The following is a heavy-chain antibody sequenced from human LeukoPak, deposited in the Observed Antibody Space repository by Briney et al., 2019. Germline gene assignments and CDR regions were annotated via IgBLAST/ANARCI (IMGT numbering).Heavy chain of an antibody. Sequence: GGSLRLSCAASGFTVSSNYMSWVRQAPGKGLEWASVIYSGGSTYYADSVKGRFTISRDNSKNTLYLQMNSLRAEDTAVYYCARGREYYDSSGYYYWGRGTLVTVSS. V-gene: IGHV3-53*01. CDR3: ARGREYYDSSGYYY. D-gene: IGHD3-22*01. J-gene: IGHJ4*02. CDR2: IYSGGST. CDR1: GFTVSSNY.